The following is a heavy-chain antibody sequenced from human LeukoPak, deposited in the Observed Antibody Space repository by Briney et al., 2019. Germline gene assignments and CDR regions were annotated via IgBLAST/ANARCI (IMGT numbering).Heavy chain of an antibody. Sequence: KPSEALSLTCTVSVGSSSSVDHYWTWIRQSPRNGLEYIGYVYYSGNTYSNPSIKSRVTISVDTSKNQFSLNLRSVTAADTAVYYCARDQGCIGADCYSTRGAGLDSWGQGTLVTVSS. CDR1: VGSSSSVDHY. CDR2: VYYSGNT. J-gene: IGHJ4*02. V-gene: IGHV4-30-4*01. CDR3: ARDQGCIGADCYSTRGAGLDS. D-gene: IGHD2-21*02.